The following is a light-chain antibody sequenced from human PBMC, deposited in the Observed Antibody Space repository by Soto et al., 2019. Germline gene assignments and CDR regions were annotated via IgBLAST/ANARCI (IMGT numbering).Light chain of an antibody. CDR3: SSYTSATNYV. Sequence: QSVLTQPASVSGSPGQSITISCTGTSSDVGAYNYDSWYQQYPGEAPKVIIYDVSHRPAGVSNRFSGSKSGNTASLTISGLQTQDEADYYCSSYTSATNYVFGTG. CDR1: SSDVGAYNY. J-gene: IGLJ1*01. CDR2: DVS. V-gene: IGLV2-14*01.